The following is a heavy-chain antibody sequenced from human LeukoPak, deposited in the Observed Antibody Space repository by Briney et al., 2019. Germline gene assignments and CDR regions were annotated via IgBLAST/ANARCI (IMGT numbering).Heavy chain of an antibody. Sequence: GGSLRLSCAASGLAVGSNYMSWVRQAPGGGLEWVSSIYGDGSTHHADSVKGRFTISRDVSKNTLNLQMNSLRAEDTAVYYCTRDPIPYLVVAGKSDDYWGQGTLVAVSS. D-gene: IGHD6-19*01. CDR2: IYGDGST. V-gene: IGHV3-53*01. CDR3: TRDPIPYLVVAGKSDDY. CDR1: GLAVGSNY. J-gene: IGHJ4*02.